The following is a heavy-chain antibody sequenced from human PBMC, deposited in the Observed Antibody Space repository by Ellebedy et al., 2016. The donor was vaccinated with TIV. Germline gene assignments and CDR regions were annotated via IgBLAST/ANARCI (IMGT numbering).Heavy chain of an antibody. D-gene: IGHD3-16*01. Sequence: SETLSLXXAVYGGSFSNFYWTWLRQSPGKGPEWIGEVNLSGSTTYNPALKSRVTISLDTSKNQSSLNLTSVTAADTAVYYCARGCSVSTCSGGESWGQGTLVTVSS. CDR1: GGSFSNFY. CDR2: VNLSGST. J-gene: IGHJ5*02. V-gene: IGHV4-34*01. CDR3: ARGCSVSTCSGGES.